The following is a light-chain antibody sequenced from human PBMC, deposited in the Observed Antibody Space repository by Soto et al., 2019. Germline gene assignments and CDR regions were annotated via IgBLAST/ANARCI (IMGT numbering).Light chain of an antibody. CDR2: DAS. Sequence: EIVLTQSPATLSLSPGERATLSCGASQSVSSDLSWYQQKPGQAPRLLIYDASTRATGIPARFSGSGSGTEFTLTISSLQSEDFAAYYCQHYNNWPRTFGQGTKVDIK. J-gene: IGKJ1*01. CDR1: QSVSSD. CDR3: QHYNNWPRT. V-gene: IGKV3-15*01.